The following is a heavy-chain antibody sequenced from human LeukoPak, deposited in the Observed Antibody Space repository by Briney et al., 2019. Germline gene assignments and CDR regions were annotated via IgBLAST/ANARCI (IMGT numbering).Heavy chain of an antibody. CDR3: AKGHDDFRQFDY. Sequence: SVKVSGTASGGTFANYAISWVRKAPGQGLEWMGGIIPIFGTGDSAQKFQGRLTITADESTRTTYMELSSLRSEDTAVYYCAKGHDDFRQFDYWGQGTLVTVSS. CDR2: IIPIFGTG. V-gene: IGHV1-69*13. CDR1: GGTFANYA. D-gene: IGHD3-3*01. J-gene: IGHJ4*02.